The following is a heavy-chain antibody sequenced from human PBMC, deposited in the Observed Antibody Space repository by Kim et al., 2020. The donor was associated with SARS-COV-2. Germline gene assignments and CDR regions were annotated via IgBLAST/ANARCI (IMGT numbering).Heavy chain of an antibody. CDR1: GFSFSDSA. J-gene: IGHJ4*02. V-gene: IGHV3-64D*06. Sequence: GGSLRLSCSASGFSFSDSAMHWVRQAPGKGLDHVSSIGSDGSGTYYADSVRGRFTVSRDNLKNTLYLQMSSLRVEDTAVYYCVKDDECIRITCFRSFHNWGQGALVTVSS. D-gene: IGHD3-3*02. CDR3: VKDDECIRITCFRSFHN. CDR2: IGSDGSGT.